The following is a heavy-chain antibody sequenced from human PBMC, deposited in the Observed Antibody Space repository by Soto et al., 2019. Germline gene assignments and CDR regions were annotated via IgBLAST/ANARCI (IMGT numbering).Heavy chain of an antibody. CDR2: IYYSGST. CDR1: GGSISSSSYY. V-gene: IGHV4-39*01. Sequence: QLQLQESGPGLVKPSETLSFTCTVSGGSISSSSYYWGWIRQPPGQGLEWIGSIYYSGSTYYNPSLKSRVTIPADTPKNQFSLKLSSVTAADTAVYYCATNYYDSSGYYFGWFDPWGQGTLVTVSS. J-gene: IGHJ5*02. CDR3: ATNYYDSSGYYFGWFDP. D-gene: IGHD3-22*01.